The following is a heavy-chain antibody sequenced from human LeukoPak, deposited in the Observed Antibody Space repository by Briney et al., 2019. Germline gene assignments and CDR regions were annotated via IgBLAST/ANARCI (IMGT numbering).Heavy chain of an antibody. CDR2: IEYSGTTR. J-gene: IGHJ3*02. D-gene: IGHD3-22*01. Sequence: GGSLRLSCATSTFSFSTYSMNWVRQAPGKGLEWVSYIEYSGTTRYYADSVKGRFTVSRDSAKNTLYLQMNSLRAEDTAVYYCAKLVSSRITMIVVPTPAGAPIWGQGTMVIVSS. V-gene: IGHV3-48*01. CDR3: AKLVSSRITMIVVPTPAGAPI. CDR1: TFSFSTYS.